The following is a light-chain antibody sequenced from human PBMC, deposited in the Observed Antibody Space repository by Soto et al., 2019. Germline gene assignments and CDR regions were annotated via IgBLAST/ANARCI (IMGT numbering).Light chain of an antibody. J-gene: IGKJ5*01. CDR3: QQSHST. CDR2: GAS. V-gene: IGKV1-39*01. Sequence: DIRMTHSPSSLTASVGDKVTITCRASQDIRNYLNWYQQKPGKAPKVLIFGASSLYTGVTKRFSGSGFGTEFTLTISSLQHEDFANHVCQQSHSTF. CDR1: QDIRNY.